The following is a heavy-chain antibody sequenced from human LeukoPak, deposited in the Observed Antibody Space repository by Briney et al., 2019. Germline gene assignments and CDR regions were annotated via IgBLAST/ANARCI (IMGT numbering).Heavy chain of an antibody. V-gene: IGHV4-34*01. CDR2: INHSGST. D-gene: IGHD6-13*01. Sequence: PSETLSLTCAVYGGSFSGYYWSWIRQPPGKGLEWIGEINHSGSTNYNPSLKSRVTISVDTSKNQFSLKLSSVTAADTAVYYCARGYSSTKLTKYYFDYWGQGTLVTVSS. J-gene: IGHJ4*02. CDR3: ARGYSSTKLTKYYFDY. CDR1: GGSFSGYY.